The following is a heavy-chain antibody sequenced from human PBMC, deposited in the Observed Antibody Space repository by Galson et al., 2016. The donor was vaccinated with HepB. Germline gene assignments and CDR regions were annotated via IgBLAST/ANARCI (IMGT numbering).Heavy chain of an antibody. Sequence: SLRLSCAASGFTFSSYAISWVRQAPGKGLEWVSAISGSSSNTYYADSVKGRFAISRDNSKNTLYLQMNSLRAEDAAVYYCTFESTQSSMADNYWGQGTLVTVSS. CDR3: TFESTQSSMADNY. J-gene: IGHJ4*02. CDR2: ISGSSSNT. V-gene: IGHV3-23*01. D-gene: IGHD5-24*01. CDR1: GFTFSSYA.